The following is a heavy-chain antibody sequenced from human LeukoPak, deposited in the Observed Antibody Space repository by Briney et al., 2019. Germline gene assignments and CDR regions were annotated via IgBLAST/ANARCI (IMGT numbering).Heavy chain of an antibody. D-gene: IGHD3-10*01. CDR2: ISSDVNIK. CDR3: VREGFYESGSLPTFYFDY. V-gene: IGHV3-30-3*01. Sequence: LRLSXAASGFDFHNYVIHWVRQAPGKGLEWVAVISSDVNIKYYADSVKGRFTISRDSSSKMVSLQMNSLGTEDTAVYYCVREGFYESGSLPTFYFDYWGQGTLVTVSS. CDR1: GFDFHNYV. J-gene: IGHJ4*02.